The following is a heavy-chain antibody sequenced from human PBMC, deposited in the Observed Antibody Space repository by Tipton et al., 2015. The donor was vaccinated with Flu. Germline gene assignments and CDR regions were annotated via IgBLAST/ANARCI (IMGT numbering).Heavy chain of an antibody. CDR2: IYNRETT. CDR3: ATVGTTGTTGHC. D-gene: IGHD1-1*01. V-gene: IGHV4-39*01. Sequence: TLSLTCTVSGASITDSRYYWGWIRQPPGKGLEWIGSIYNRETTFYNASLKSRVTIYTDTSRNQFSLKLSSVTVADTAVYYCATVGTTGTTGHCWGQGTLVTVSS. J-gene: IGHJ4*02. CDR1: GASITDSRYY.